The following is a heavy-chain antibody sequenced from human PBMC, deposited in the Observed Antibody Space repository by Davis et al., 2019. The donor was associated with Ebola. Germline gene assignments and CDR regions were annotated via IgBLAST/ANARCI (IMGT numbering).Heavy chain of an antibody. D-gene: IGHD1-26*01. CDR2: IYSGGTT. V-gene: IGHV3-53*01. J-gene: IGHJ6*02. CDR3: ASAHKWALFGRYGMDV. Sequence: GESLKISCAASGFTVSTNFMSWVRQAPGKGLEWVSVIYSGGTTYYADSVKGRFTISRDNSKNTLYLQMNSLRAEDTAVYYCASAHKWALFGRYGMDVWGQGTTVTVSS. CDR1: GFTVSTNF.